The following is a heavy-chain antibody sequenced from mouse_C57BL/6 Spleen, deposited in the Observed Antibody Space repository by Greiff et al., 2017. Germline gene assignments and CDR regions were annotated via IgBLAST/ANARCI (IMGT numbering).Heavy chain of an antibody. CDR2: ILPGSGST. V-gene: IGHV1-9*01. D-gene: IGHD1-1*02. CDR3: ARPPSTDEEVGGWFAY. J-gene: IGHJ3*01. CDR1: GYTFTGYW. Sequence: QVQLQPSGAELMKPGASVKLSCKATGYTFTGYWIEWVKQRPGHGLEWIGEILPGSGSTNYHETFKGKATFTAGTSSHTAYMQPTSLPHEDCAIYYCARPPSTDEEVGGWFAYWGQGTLVTVSA.